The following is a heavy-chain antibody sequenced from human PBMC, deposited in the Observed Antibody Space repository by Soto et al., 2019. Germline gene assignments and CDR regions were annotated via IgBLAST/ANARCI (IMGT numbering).Heavy chain of an antibody. Sequence: QVQLVESGGGVVQPGRSLRLSCAASGFTFSSYAMHWVRQAPGKGLEWVAVISYDGSDKYYADSVKGRFTISRDNSKNPLNLQMDSLRADETAVYYCAKALGELSPESYDSWGQGTLITVSS. CDR2: ISYDGSDK. D-gene: IGHD3-16*02. J-gene: IGHJ4*02. CDR3: AKALGELSPESYDS. V-gene: IGHV3-30*18. CDR1: GFTFSSYA.